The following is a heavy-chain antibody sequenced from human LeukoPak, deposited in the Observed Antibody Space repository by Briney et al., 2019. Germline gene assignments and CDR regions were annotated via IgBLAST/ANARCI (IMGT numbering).Heavy chain of an antibody. V-gene: IGHV4-59*01. J-gene: IGHJ4*02. CDR1: GGSITTYY. Sequence: SETLSLTCTVSGGSITTYYWSWIRQPPGKGLEWIGYIYYSGSTYYNPSLKSRVTISVDTSKNQFSLKLSSVTAADTAVYYCARVDGAAGTAPFDYWGQGTLVTVSS. CDR3: ARVDGAAGTAPFDY. D-gene: IGHD6-13*01. CDR2: IYYSGST.